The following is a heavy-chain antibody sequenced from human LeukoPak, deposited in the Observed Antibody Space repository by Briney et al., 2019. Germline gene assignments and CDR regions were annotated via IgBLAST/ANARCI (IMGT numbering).Heavy chain of an antibody. CDR2: ISYDGSVK. CDR3: ARDHRPGEETAKAPAV. CDR1: GFAFSTYA. V-gene: IGHV3-30-3*01. D-gene: IGHD5-18*01. J-gene: IGHJ4*02. Sequence: GGSLRLSCAASGFAFSTYAMHWVRQAPDKGLEWVAVISYDGSVKYYADSVKGRFTISRDNSKNTLYLQMNSLRSDTAVYYCARDHRPGEETAKAPAVWGQGTLVTVSS.